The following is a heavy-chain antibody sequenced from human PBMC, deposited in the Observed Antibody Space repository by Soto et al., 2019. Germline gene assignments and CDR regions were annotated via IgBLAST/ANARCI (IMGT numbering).Heavy chain of an antibody. CDR3: ARRGMHFYDESGHASDY. V-gene: IGHV1-69*06. D-gene: IGHD3-22*01. CDR2: IIPIFGTA. CDR1: GDTFDIYG. J-gene: IGHJ4*02. Sequence: QVQLVQSGAEVKKPGSSVKVSCKASGDTFDIYGFNWVRQAPGQGLEWLGTIIPIFGTADYAQKFEGRVSITADKSQSTAYMEVASLTTEDLAIYYCARRGMHFYDESGHASDYWGQGTLITVSS.